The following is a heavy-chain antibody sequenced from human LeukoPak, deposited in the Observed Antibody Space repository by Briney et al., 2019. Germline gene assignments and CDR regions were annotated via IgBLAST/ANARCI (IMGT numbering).Heavy chain of an antibody. V-gene: IGHV4-34*01. J-gene: IGHJ4*02. CDR1: GGSFSGYY. D-gene: IGHD5-18*01. CDR2: INHSGST. Sequence: ETLSLTCAVYGGSFSGYYWSWIRQPPGKGLEWIGEINHSGSTNYNPPLKSRVTISVDTSKNQFSLKLSSVTAADTAVYYCARGQKYRNGYTVTELGSGYFDYWGQGTLVTVSS. CDR3: ARGQKYRNGYTVTELGSGYFDY.